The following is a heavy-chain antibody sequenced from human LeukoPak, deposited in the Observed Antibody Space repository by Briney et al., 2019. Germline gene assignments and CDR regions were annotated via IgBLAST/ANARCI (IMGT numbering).Heavy chain of an antibody. CDR1: GFTFSSYA. CDR2: ISYDGSNK. D-gene: IGHD1-26*01. CDR3: AREVGATYYYGMDV. Sequence: QTGGSLRLSCAASGFTFSSYAMHWVRQAPVKGLEWVAVISYDGSNKYYADSVKGRFTISRDNSKNTLYLQMNSLRAEDTAVYYCAREVGATYYYGMDVWGQGTTVTVSS. V-gene: IGHV3-30-3*01. J-gene: IGHJ6*02.